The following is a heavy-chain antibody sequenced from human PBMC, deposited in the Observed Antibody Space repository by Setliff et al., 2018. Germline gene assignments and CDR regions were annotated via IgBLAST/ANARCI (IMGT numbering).Heavy chain of an antibody. D-gene: IGHD5-18*01. J-gene: IGHJ6*03. V-gene: IGHV1-69*05. CDR2: IIPIFGTT. CDR1: GGTFSNYD. CDR3: AREGVDTRSSTDYRYYMDV. Sequence: SVKVSCKASGGTFSNYDISWVRQAPGQGLEWMGGIIPIFGTTNYAQRFQGRVTITTDESTSTAYMELSSLRSEDTAVYYCAREGVDTRSSTDYRYYMDVWGKGTTVTVS.